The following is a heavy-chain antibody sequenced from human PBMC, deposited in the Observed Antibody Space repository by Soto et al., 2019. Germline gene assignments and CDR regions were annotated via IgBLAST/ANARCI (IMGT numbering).Heavy chain of an antibody. J-gene: IGHJ6*02. CDR3: ARDSLYEYYDFWSGATRAPVYYYYGMDV. D-gene: IGHD3-3*01. CDR1: GFTFSSYW. V-gene: IGHV3-74*01. Sequence: GGSLRLSCAASGFTFSSYWMHWVRQAPGKGLVWVSRINSDGSSTSYADSVKGRFTISRDNAKNTLYLQMNSLRAEDTAVYYCARDSLYEYYDFWSGATRAPVYYYYGMDVWGQGTTVTVSS. CDR2: INSDGSST.